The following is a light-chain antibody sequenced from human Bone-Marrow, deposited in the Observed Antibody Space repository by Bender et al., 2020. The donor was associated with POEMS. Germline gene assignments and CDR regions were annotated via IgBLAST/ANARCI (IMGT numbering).Light chain of an antibody. V-gene: IGLV2-8*01. CDR2: DVS. CDR3: ATWDGNLSGPHVV. CDR1: SSDVGGYKF. J-gene: IGLJ2*01. Sequence: QSALTQPPSASGSPGQSVTISCTGTSSDVGGYKFVSWYQQYPGKVPKLMIYDVSKRPSGVPDRFSGSKSGNTASLAISGLRSEDEADYYCATWDGNLSGPHVVFGGGTKLTVL.